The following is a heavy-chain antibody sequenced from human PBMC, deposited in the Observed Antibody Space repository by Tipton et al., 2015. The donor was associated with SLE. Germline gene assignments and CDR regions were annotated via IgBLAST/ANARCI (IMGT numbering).Heavy chain of an antibody. V-gene: IGHV3-43D*04. CDR3: AKDGVRWSWGYYFDY. J-gene: IGHJ4*02. CDR2: ISWDGGST. CDR1: GFTFADYA. D-gene: IGHD4-23*01. Sequence: GSLRLSCAASGFTFADYAMHWVRQAPGKGLEWVSLISWDGGSTYYADSVKGRFTISRDNSKNSLYLQMNSLRAEDTALYYCAKDGVRWSWGYYFDYWGQGTLVTVSS.